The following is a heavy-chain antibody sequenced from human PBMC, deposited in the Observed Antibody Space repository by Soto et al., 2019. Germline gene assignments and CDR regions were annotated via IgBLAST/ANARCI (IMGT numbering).Heavy chain of an antibody. D-gene: IGHD1-26*01. CDR2: ISSSSSYI. J-gene: IGHJ3*02. CDR3: ARGSGSYYNAFDI. V-gene: IGHV3-21*01. Sequence: EVQLVESGGGLVKPGGSLRLSCAASGFTFSSYSMNWVRQAPGKGLEWVSSISSSSSYIYYADSVKGQFTISRDNAKNSLYLQMNSLRAEDTAVYYCARGSGSYYNAFDIWGQGTMVTVSS. CDR1: GFTFSSYS.